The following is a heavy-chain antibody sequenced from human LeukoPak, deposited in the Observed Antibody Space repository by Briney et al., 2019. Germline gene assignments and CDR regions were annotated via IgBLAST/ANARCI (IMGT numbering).Heavy chain of an antibody. CDR1: GGTFSSYA. D-gene: IGHD2-15*01. CDR2: IIPIFGTA. CDR3: ARSMVVAATEFDY. J-gene: IGHJ4*02. V-gene: IGHV1-69*06. Sequence: SVKVSCKASGGTFSSYAISWVRQAPGQGLEWMGGIIPIFGTANYAQKFQGRVTITADKSTSTAYMELSSLRSEDTAVYYCARSMVVAATEFDYWGQGTLVTVSS.